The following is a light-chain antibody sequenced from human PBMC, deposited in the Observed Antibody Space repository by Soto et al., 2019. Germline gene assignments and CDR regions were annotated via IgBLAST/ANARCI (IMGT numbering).Light chain of an antibody. CDR3: QQYGSLPTAP. CDR2: GAS. J-gene: IGKJ4*01. V-gene: IGKV3-20*01. Sequence: EIVLKQSPGTLSLSPGERATLSCRASQSVSSSYLAWYQQKHGQAPRLLIYGASSRPTGVPDRLSGSGSGTHFSLTISSLETEAFGVYYRQQYGSLPTAPFGGGTKVEIK. CDR1: QSVSSSY.